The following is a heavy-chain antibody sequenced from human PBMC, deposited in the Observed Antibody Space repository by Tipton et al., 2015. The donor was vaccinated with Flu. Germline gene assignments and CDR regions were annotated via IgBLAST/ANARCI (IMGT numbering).Heavy chain of an antibody. Sequence: LRLSCAVSGYSISSGYYWGWIRQPPGKGLEWIGSISHTGTTDYNPSLRSRVTISVDTSKNQFSLRLTSVTAADTAVYYCARDRWEYASGFDPWGQGTPVTVSP. CDR2: ISHTGTT. CDR1: GYSISSGYY. V-gene: IGHV4-38-2*02. J-gene: IGHJ5*02. D-gene: IGHD6-19*01. CDR3: ARDRWEYASGFDP.